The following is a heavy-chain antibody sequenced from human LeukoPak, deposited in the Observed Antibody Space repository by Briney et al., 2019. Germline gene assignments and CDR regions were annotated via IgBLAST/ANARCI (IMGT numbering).Heavy chain of an antibody. CDR2: IFHSGSI. V-gene: IGHV4-38-2*01. J-gene: IGHJ3*01. CDR3: VRMGVSYYYDSSTYYPVAFDV. CDR1: GYSISSGYY. Sequence: PSETLSLTCGVSGYSISSGYYWGWLRQSPGKGLEWIGTIFHSGSIYYNPSLKSRLTLSVDTSKSQFSLKLNSATAADTAVYYCVRMGVSYYYDSSTYYPVAFDVWGQGTMVTVSS. D-gene: IGHD3-22*01.